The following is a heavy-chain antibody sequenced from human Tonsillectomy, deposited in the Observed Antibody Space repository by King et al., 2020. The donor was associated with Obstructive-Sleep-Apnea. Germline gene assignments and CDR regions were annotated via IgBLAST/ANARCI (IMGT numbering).Heavy chain of an antibody. CDR1: GFTFSSYS. CDR3: ARTNYKQWLVKGGFDY. V-gene: IGHV3-48*04. Sequence: VQLVESGGGLVQPGGSLRLSCAASGFTFSSYSMNWVRQAPGKGLEWVSYISSSSSTIYYADSVKGRFTISRDNAKNSLYLQMNSLRAEDTAVYYCARTNYKQWLVKGGFDYWGQGTLVTVSS. CDR2: ISSSSSTI. J-gene: IGHJ4*02. D-gene: IGHD6-19*01.